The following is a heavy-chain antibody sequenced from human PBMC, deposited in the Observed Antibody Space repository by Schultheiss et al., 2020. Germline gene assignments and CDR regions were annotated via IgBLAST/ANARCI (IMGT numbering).Heavy chain of an antibody. CDR2: IGSSDSYI. CDR1: GFTFSSYG. J-gene: IGHJ4*02. D-gene: IGHD4-17*01. V-gene: IGHV3-21*01. Sequence: GGSLRLSCAASGFTFSSYGMHWVRQAPGKGLEWVSFIGSSDSYIYYADSVKGRFTISRDNAKNSLYLQMNSLRAEDTAVYYCARNDYGYWGQGTLVTVSS. CDR3: ARNDYGY.